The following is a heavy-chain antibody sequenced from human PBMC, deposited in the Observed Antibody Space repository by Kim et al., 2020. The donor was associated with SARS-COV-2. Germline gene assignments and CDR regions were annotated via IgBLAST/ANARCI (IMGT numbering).Heavy chain of an antibody. V-gene: IGHV3-74*01. CDR3: ARDLYGSGRTYYYYGMDV. CDR1: GFTFSSYW. D-gene: IGHD3-10*01. J-gene: IGHJ6*02. CDR2: INSDGSST. Sequence: GGSLRLSCAASGFTFSSYWMHWVRQAPGKGLVWVSRINSDGSSTSYADSVKGRFTISRDNAKNTLYLQMNSLRAEDTAVYYCARDLYGSGRTYYYYGMDVWGQGTTVTVSS.